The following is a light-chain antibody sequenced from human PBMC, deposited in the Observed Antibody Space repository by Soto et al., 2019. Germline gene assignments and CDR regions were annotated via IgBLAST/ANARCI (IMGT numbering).Light chain of an antibody. CDR3: QQYNSYTWT. CDR2: DAS. J-gene: IGKJ1*01. V-gene: IGKV1-5*01. CDR1: QSISSW. Sequence: DIQITQSPSTLSASVGDRVTITCRASQSISSWLAWYQQKKGKAPKILIYDASSLESGVPSRFSGSGSWTEFTLPISRLQPDDFSTDYCQQYNSYTWTFGQGTKVDIK.